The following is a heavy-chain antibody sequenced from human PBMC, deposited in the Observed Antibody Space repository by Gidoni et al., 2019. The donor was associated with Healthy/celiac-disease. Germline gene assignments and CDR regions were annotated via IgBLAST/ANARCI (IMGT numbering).Heavy chain of an antibody. CDR1: GLTFSSYG. CDR2: ISYDGSNK. J-gene: IGHJ4*02. V-gene: IGHV3-30*18. Sequence: QVQLVASGGGVVQPGRSLRLACAAYGLTFSSYGMHWVRQAPGKGLEWVAVISYDGSNKYYADAVKGRFTISRDKSKNTLYLQMNSLRAEDTAVYYCAKDKGARPFDYWGQGTLVTVSS. D-gene: IGHD1-26*01. CDR3: AKDKGARPFDY.